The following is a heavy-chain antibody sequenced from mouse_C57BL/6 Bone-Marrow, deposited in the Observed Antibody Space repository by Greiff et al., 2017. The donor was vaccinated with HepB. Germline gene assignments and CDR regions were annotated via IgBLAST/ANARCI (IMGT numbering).Heavy chain of an antibody. CDR3: ARRHYGSSYGFAY. Sequence: EVKLVESGRGLVKPGGSLKLSCAASGFTFSDYGMHWVRQAPEKGLEWVAYISSGSSTIYYADTVKGRFTISRDNAKNTLFLQMTSLRSEDTAMYYCARRHYGSSYGFAYWGQGTLVTVSA. D-gene: IGHD1-1*01. V-gene: IGHV5-17*01. CDR2: ISSGSSTI. CDR1: GFTFSDYG. J-gene: IGHJ3*01.